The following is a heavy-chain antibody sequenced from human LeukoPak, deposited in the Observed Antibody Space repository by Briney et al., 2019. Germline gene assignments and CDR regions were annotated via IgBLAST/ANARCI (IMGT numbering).Heavy chain of an antibody. D-gene: IGHD3-22*01. CDR2: ISASNGNT. CDR3: ARTLDYYDSSGYYYPAFDI. J-gene: IGHJ3*02. Sequence: ASVKVSCKASGYSCTSYGISWVLRAPGQELKGMGWISASNGNTNYAQKLQGRVTMTTDTSTSQAYMELRSLRSDDTALYYCARTLDYYDSSGYYYPAFDIWGQGTMVTVSS. CDR1: GYSCTSYG. V-gene: IGHV1-18*01.